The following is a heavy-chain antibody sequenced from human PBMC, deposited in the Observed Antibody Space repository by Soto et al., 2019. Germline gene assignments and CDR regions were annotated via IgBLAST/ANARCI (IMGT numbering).Heavy chain of an antibody. CDR1: GYTFTSYD. Sequence: ASVKVSCKASGYTFTSYDINWVRQATGQGLEWMGWMNPNSGNTGYAQKFQGRVTMTRNTSISTAYMELSSLRSEDTAVYYCARGSMTKVTMDVWGQGITVTVSS. CDR2: MNPNSGNT. V-gene: IGHV1-8*01. D-gene: IGHD4-17*01. J-gene: IGHJ6*02. CDR3: ARGSMTKVTMDV.